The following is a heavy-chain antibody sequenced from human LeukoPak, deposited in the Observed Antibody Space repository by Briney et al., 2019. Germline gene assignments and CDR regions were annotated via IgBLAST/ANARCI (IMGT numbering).Heavy chain of an antibody. V-gene: IGHV1-18*01. CDR2: ISAYNGNT. D-gene: IGHD3-10*01. J-gene: IGHJ1*01. CDR1: GYTFTSYG. Sequence: ASVKVSCKASGYTFTSYGISWVRQAPGQGLEWMGWISAYNGNTNYAQXLQGRVTMTTDTSTSTAYMELRSLRSDDTAVYYCARGQDYYGSGPAXAEYFQHWGQGTLVTVSS. CDR3: ARGQDYYGSGPAXAEYFQH.